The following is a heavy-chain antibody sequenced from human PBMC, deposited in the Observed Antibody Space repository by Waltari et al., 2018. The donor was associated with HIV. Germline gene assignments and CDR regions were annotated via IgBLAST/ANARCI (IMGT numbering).Heavy chain of an antibody. CDR2: SHHGGDS. V-gene: IGHV4-38-2*01. CDR3: ARARGHSYGSDEGFDY. J-gene: IGHJ4*02. D-gene: IGHD5-12*01. Sequence: QLLLQESGPGLVKPSETLSLICAVSGYSIRSVFYWGWLRPPPVEGLEWFGSSHHGGDSYYNPSLQSRVTISVDTSKNQVSLKLRSGTAADTAAYYCARARGHSYGSDEGFDYWGQGTLVTVSS. CDR1: GYSIRSVFY.